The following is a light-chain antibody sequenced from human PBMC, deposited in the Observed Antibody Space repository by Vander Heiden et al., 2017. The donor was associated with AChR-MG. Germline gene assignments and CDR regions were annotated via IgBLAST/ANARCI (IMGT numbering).Light chain of an antibody. Sequence: DIVMTQSPDSLAVPLGERAIINCKSSQSVLYNSNNKSYLVWYQQKPGQPPKLLIYWASTRESGVPDRFSGSGSGTDFTLTISSLQAEDVAVYYCQQDYTTPLTFGGGTKVEIK. V-gene: IGKV4-1*01. CDR1: QSVLYNSNNKSY. J-gene: IGKJ4*01. CDR3: QQDYTTPLT. CDR2: WAS.